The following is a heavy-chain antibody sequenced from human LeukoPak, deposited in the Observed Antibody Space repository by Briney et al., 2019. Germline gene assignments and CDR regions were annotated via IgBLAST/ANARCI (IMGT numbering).Heavy chain of an antibody. J-gene: IGHJ4*02. CDR1: GFTFSSYW. Sequence: GGSLRLSCAASGFTFSSYWMHWVRQAPGKGLVWVSRINSDGSSTSYADSVKGRFTISRDNAKNTLYLQMNSLRAEDTAVYYCARDGWRWLQFGRYYFDYWGQGTLVTVSS. CDR2: INSDGSST. CDR3: ARDGWRWLQFGRYYFDY. D-gene: IGHD5-24*01. V-gene: IGHV3-74*01.